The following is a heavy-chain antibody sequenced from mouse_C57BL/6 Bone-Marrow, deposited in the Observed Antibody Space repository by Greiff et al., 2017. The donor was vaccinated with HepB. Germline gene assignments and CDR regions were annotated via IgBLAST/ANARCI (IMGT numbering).Heavy chain of an antibody. Sequence: EVKLVESGPGLVKPSQSLSLTCSVTGYSITSGYYWNWIRQFPGNKLEWMGYISYDGSNNYNPSLKNRISITRDTSKNQFFLKLNSVTTEDTATYYCAREGGMVTTYFDYWGQGTTLTVSS. CDR3: AREGGMVTTYFDY. J-gene: IGHJ2*01. V-gene: IGHV3-6*01. CDR1: GYSITSGYY. CDR2: ISYDGSN. D-gene: IGHD2-2*01.